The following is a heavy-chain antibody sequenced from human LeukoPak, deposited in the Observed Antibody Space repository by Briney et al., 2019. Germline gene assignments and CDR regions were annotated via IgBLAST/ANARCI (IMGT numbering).Heavy chain of an antibody. CDR3: ARDRWGPSPTGSTA. Sequence: ASVKVSCKASGYTFTSYGISWVRQAPGQGLECMGWISAYNGNTNYAQKLQGRVTMTTDTSTSTAYMELRSLRSDDTAVYYCARDRWGPSPTGSTAWGQGTLVTVSS. J-gene: IGHJ5*02. CDR2: ISAYNGNT. CDR1: GYTFTSYG. D-gene: IGHD1-7*01. V-gene: IGHV1-18*01.